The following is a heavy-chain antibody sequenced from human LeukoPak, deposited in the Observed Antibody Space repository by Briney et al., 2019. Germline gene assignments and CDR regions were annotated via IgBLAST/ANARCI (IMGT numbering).Heavy chain of an antibody. D-gene: IGHD4-17*01. Sequence: ASVKVSCKAFGYTFTSNYMHWVRQAPGQGPEWMGVISPSGGPTTYAQKFQGRVTITADESTSTAYMELSSLRSEDTAVYYCARATTVTIRDGSYFDYWGQGTLVTVSS. CDR2: ISPSGGPT. J-gene: IGHJ4*02. CDR3: ARATTVTIRDGSYFDY. CDR1: GYTFTSNY. V-gene: IGHV1-46*01.